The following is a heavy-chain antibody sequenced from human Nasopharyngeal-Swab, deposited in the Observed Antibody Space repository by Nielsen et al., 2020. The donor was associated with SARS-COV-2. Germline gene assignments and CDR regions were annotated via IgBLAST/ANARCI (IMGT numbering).Heavy chain of an antibody. D-gene: IGHD1-26*01. Sequence: SETLSLTCAVSGGSISSSNWWSWVRQPPGKGLEWIGEIYHSGSTNYNPSLKSRVTISVDESKNQFSPKLSSVTAADTAVYFCARDVVGATTTDAFDIWGQGTMVTVSS. CDR3: ARDVVGATTTDAFDI. CDR2: IYHSGST. V-gene: IGHV4-4*02. J-gene: IGHJ3*02. CDR1: GGSISSSNW.